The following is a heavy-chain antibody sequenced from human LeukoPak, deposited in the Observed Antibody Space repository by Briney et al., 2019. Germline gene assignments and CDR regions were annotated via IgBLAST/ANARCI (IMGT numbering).Heavy chain of an antibody. D-gene: IGHD3-16*01. CDR1: GFIVNTNY. Sequence: GGSLRLSCAASGFIVNTNYMSWVRQAPGRGLEWVSFIYADGNTYYADSVKGRFTISRDISKNEVYLQMNSLRPEDTAVYYCARERRAWGEDFWGQGTLVTVSS. V-gene: IGHV3-53*01. CDR3: ARERRAWGEDF. CDR2: IYADGNT. J-gene: IGHJ4*02.